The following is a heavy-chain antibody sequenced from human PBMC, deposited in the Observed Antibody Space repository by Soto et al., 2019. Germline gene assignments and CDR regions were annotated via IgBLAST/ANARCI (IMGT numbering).Heavy chain of an antibody. J-gene: IGHJ4*02. D-gene: IGHD2-15*01. CDR3: AKLSGSSDY. V-gene: IGHV3-30*18. CDR1: GFSFSSYG. CDR2: ISYDGYNK. Sequence: QVQLVESGGGVVQPGRSLRVSCAASGFSFSSYGMHWVRQAPGKGLEWVAVISYDGYNKYYADSVKGRFTISRDNSKNTLSLKMNGLRAEDTAVYYCAKLSGSSDYWGQGTLVTVSS.